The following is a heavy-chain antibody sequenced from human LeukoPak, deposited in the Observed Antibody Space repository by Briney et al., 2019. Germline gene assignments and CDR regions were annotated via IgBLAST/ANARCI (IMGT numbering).Heavy chain of an antibody. CDR2: ISYDGSNK. J-gene: IGHJ4*02. D-gene: IGHD2-15*01. CDR3: AKLTVVVAATVDY. V-gene: IGHV3-30*18. Sequence: PGGSLRLSCAASGFTFSSYGMRWVRQAPGKGLEWVAVISYDGSNKYYADSVKGRFTIPRDNSKNTLYLQMNSLRAEGTGVYYCAKLTVVVAATVDYWGQGTLVSVSS. CDR1: GFTFSSYG.